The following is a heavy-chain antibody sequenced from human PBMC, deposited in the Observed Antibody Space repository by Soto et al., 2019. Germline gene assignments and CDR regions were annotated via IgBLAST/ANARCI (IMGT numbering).Heavy chain of an antibody. CDR2: IYYSGTA. CDR3: ARSFGSGSYNP. J-gene: IGHJ5*02. V-gene: IGHV4-39*01. CDR1: GDSISSSSYF. D-gene: IGHD3-10*01. Sequence: SETLSLTCTVSGDSISSSSYFWGWIRQPPGKGLEWIGNIYYSGTAYYNPSLKSRVTISVDTSKNQFSLKLSSVTAADTAVYYCARSFGSGSYNPWGQGSLVTVSS.